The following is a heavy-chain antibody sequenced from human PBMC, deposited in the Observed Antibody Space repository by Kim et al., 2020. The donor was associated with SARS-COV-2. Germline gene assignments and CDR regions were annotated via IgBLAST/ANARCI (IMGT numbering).Heavy chain of an antibody. CDR1: GFTFSSYS. CDR3: ALRGDGYNYVIDY. J-gene: IGHJ4*02. CDR2: ISSSSSYI. Sequence: GGSLRLSCAASGFTFSSYSMNWVRQAPGKGLEWVSSISSSSSYIYYADSVKGRFTISRDNAKNSLYLQMNSLRAEDTAVYYCALRGDGYNYVIDYWGQGTLVTVSS. V-gene: IGHV3-21*01. D-gene: IGHD5-12*01.